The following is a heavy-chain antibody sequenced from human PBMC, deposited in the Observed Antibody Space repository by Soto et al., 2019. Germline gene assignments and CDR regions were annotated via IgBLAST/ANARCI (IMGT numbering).Heavy chain of an antibody. CDR2: KSYDGSNK. J-gene: IGHJ6*02. CDR1: GFTFSSYG. D-gene: IGHD1-1*01. V-gene: IGHV3-30*18. CDR3: AKALGNWNYYYYGMDV. Sequence: QVQLVESGGGVVQPGRSLRLSCAASGFTFSSYGMHWVRQAPGKGLEWVAVKSYDGSNKYYADSVKGRFTISRDNSKNTLYLQMNSLRAEDTAVYYCAKALGNWNYYYYGMDVWGQGTTVTVSS.